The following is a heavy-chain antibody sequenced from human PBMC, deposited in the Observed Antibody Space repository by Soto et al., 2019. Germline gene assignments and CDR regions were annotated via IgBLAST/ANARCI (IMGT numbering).Heavy chain of an antibody. D-gene: IGHD5-12*01. V-gene: IGHV3-33*01. CDR1: GFAFGSYG. CDR2: IWYDGSNK. Sequence: QVQLVESGGGVVQPGRSLRLSCAASGFAFGSYGIHWVRQAPGKGLEWVAVIWYDGSNKYYADSVKGRFTISRDNSKNTLYLQMNSLRAEDTAVYYCARDEGDGYNFDYWGQGTLVTVSS. CDR3: ARDEGDGYNFDY. J-gene: IGHJ4*02.